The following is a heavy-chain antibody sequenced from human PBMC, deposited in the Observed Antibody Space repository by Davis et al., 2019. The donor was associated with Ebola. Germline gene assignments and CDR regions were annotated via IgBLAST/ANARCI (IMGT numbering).Heavy chain of an antibody. J-gene: IGHJ6*03. CDR3: ARDSSRYSSGWEYYYYYYYMDV. D-gene: IGHD6-19*01. CDR1: GGSFSGYY. Sequence: PSETLSLTCAVYGGSFSGYYWSWIRQPPGKGLEWIGEINHSGSTNYNPSLKSRVTISVDTSKNQFSLKLSSVTAADTAVYYCARDSSRYSSGWEYYYYYYYMDVWGKGTTVTVSS. CDR2: INHSGST. V-gene: IGHV4-34*01.